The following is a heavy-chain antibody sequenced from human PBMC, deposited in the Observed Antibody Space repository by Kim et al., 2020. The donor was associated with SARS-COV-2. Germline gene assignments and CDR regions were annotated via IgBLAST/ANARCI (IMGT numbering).Heavy chain of an antibody. J-gene: IGHJ4*02. CDR1: GFTFSSYA. CDR3: AKSKGLSYRRVAFGYYFDY. CDR2: ISGSGGST. Sequence: GGSLRLSCAASGFTFSSYAMSWVRQAPGKGLEWVSAISGSGGSTYYADSVKGRFTISRDNSKNTLYLQMNSLRAEDTAVYYCAKSKGLSYRRVAFGYYFDYWGQGTLVTVSS. D-gene: IGHD3-16*02. V-gene: IGHV3-23*01.